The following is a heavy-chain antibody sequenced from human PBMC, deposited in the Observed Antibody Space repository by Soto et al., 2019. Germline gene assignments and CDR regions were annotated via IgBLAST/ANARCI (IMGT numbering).Heavy chain of an antibody. J-gene: IGHJ4*02. D-gene: IGHD4-4*01. CDR1: GFPFSSYD. CDR2: ISGGGSNT. Sequence: EVQLLESGGGLVQRGGSLRLSCAASGFPFSSYDMSWVRQAPGKGLEWVSGISGGGSNTFYADSVKGRFTISRDNSKNTLLLQMNSLGAEDTAVYYCAKDSNKYSSSLRGRYFDYWGQGIGVTVSS. CDR3: AKDSNKYSSSLRGRYFDY. V-gene: IGHV3-23*01.